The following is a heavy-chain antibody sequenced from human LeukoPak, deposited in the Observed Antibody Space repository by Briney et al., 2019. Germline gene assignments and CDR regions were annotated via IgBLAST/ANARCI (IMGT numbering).Heavy chain of an antibody. Sequence: SETLSLTCAVYGGSFSGYYWSWIRQPPGKGLEWSGKINHSGSTNYNPSLKSRVTISVDKSKNQFSLKLRFVTAADTAVYYCARRTTVTIPFGYWGQGTLVTVSS. CDR2: INHSGST. CDR1: GGSFSGYY. J-gene: IGHJ4*02. V-gene: IGHV4-34*01. D-gene: IGHD4-11*01. CDR3: ARRTTVTIPFGY.